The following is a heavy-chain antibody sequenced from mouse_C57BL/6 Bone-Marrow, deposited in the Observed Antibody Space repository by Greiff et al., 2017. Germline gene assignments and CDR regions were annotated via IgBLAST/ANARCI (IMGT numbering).Heavy chain of an antibody. V-gene: IGHV10-3*01. J-gene: IGHJ4*01. Sequence: EAGGGLVQPKGSLKLSCAASGFTFNTYAMHWVRQAPGKGLEWVARIRSKSSNYATYYADSVKDRFTISRDDSQSMLYLQMNNLKTEDTAMYYCVRGPYGSSPYYYAMDYWGQGTSVTVSS. D-gene: IGHD1-1*01. CDR2: IRSKSSNYAT. CDR1: GFTFNTYA. CDR3: VRGPYGSSPYYYAMDY.